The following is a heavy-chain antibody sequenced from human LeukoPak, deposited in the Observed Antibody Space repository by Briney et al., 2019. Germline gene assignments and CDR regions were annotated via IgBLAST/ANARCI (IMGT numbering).Heavy chain of an antibody. CDR1: GYSISSGYY. V-gene: IGHV4-38-2*01. Sequence: SETLSLTCAVSGYSISSGYYWGWIRQPPGKGLEWIGSIYHIGSTYYNPSLQSRVTISVDTSKNQFSLKLSSVTAADTAVYYCARQRGCSSTSCYRFDYWGQGTLVTVSS. J-gene: IGHJ4*02. D-gene: IGHD2-2*01. CDR2: IYHIGST. CDR3: ARQRGCSSTSCYRFDY.